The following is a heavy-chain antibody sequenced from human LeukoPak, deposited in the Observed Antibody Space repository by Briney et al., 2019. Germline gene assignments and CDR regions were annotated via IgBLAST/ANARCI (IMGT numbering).Heavy chain of an antibody. J-gene: IGHJ4*02. CDR1: GYTFTGYY. V-gene: IGHV1-2*02. CDR2: INPNSGGT. D-gene: IGHD6-13*01. CDR3: ARDGYSSSWYSDY. Sequence: ASVKVSCKASGYTFTGYYMHWVRQAPGQGLERMGWINPNSGGTNYAQKFQGRVTMTRDTSISTAYMELSRLRSDDTAVYYCARDGYSSSWYSDYWGQGTLVTVSS.